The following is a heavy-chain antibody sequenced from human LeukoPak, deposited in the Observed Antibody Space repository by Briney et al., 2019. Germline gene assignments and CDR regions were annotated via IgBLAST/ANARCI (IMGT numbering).Heavy chain of an antibody. Sequence: GGSLRLSCAASGFTFSSYSMNWVRQAPGKGLEWVSVIYSGGSTYYADSVKGRFTISRDNSKNTLYLQMNSPRAEDTAVYYCARDLGCFGGSCYSPHWGQGTLVTVSS. D-gene: IGHD2-15*01. J-gene: IGHJ4*02. CDR2: IYSGGST. V-gene: IGHV3-53*01. CDR3: ARDLGCFGGSCYSPH. CDR1: GFTFSSYS.